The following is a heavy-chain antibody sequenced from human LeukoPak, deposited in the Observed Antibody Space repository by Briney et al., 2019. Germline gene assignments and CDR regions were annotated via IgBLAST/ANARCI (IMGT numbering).Heavy chain of an antibody. CDR3: ARDVRGPRDF. Sequence: GGSLRLSCAASGFTLSNSWMHWVRQAPGKGLVWVSRIHPDGNTDYADSVKGRFTVSRDNAKNTLYLQMNSLRAEDTAVYGCARDVRGPRDFWGQGTLVTVSS. CDR1: GFTLSNSW. CDR2: IHPDGNT. D-gene: IGHD2/OR15-2a*01. V-gene: IGHV3-74*01. J-gene: IGHJ4*02.